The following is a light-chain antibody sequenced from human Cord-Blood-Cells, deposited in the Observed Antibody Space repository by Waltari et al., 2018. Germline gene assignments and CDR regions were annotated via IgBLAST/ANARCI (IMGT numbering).Light chain of an antibody. V-gene: IGKV4-1*01. CDR1: QSVLYSSNNKNY. J-gene: IGKJ3*01. Sequence: DIVMTQSPDSLAVSLAEWATIHCKSSQSVLYSSNNKNYLAWYQQKPGQPPKLLIYWASTRESGVPDRFSGSGSGTDFTLTIGSLQAEDVAVYYCQQYYSTPFTFGPGTKVDIK. CDR2: WAS. CDR3: QQYYSTPFT.